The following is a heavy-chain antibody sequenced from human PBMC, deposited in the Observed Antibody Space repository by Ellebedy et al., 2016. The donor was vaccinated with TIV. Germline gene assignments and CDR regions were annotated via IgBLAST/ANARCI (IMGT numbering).Heavy chain of an antibody. CDR1: GFTFSSHS. CDR2: ISSSSSYI. V-gene: IGHV3-21*01. D-gene: IGHD6-19*01. CDR3: ARAGLVPDAFDI. Sequence: PGGSLRLSCAASGFTFSSHSMNWVRQAPGKGLEWVSSISSSSSYIYYADSVKGRFTISRDNAKNSLYLQMNSLRAEDTAVYYCARAGLVPDAFDIWGQGTMVTVSS. J-gene: IGHJ3*02.